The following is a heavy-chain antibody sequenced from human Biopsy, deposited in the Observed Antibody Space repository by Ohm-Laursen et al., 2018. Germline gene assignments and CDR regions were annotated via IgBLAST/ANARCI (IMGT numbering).Heavy chain of an antibody. D-gene: IGHD4-23*01. CDR3: ARGSNEYGGLYFPH. CDR2: ISHTGYT. Sequence: GTLSLTCTVSGGSFTGHYWTWIRQPPGKGLEWIGHISHTGYTSYKSSLKSRVTISLDTSRKHFSLRLTSLAAAGTAVYYCARGSNEYGGLYFPHWGQGTLVTVSS. J-gene: IGHJ1*01. CDR1: GGSFTGHY. V-gene: IGHV4-59*11.